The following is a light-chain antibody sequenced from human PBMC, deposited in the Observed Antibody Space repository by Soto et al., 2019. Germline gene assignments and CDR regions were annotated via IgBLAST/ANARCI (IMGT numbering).Light chain of an antibody. CDR3: QQRSNWPSGT. CDR2: DAS. CDR1: QSVSSY. V-gene: IGKV3-11*01. J-gene: IGKJ1*01. Sequence: EIVLTQSPATLSLSPGERATLSCRASQSVSSYLAWYQQKPGQAPRLLIYDASNRATGIPARFSGSGSGTDFTLTISSLEPEDFAVYYCQQRSNWPSGTFGQGTK.